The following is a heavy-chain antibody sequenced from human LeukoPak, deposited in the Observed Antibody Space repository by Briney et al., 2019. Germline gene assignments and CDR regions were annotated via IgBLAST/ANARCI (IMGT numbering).Heavy chain of an antibody. CDR1: GYTFTGYY. CDR3: ERNRAAAAHENLAYHYYMDV. Sequence: EASVKVSCKASGYTFTGYYMHWVRQAPGQGPEWMGWISPYNGDTSYAQKFQGRVTMTTDTSTSTAYMELRSLRSDDTAVYYCERNRAAAAHENLAYHYYMDVWGKGTTVTISS. CDR2: ISPYNGDT. D-gene: IGHD6-13*01. V-gene: IGHV1-18*04. J-gene: IGHJ6*03.